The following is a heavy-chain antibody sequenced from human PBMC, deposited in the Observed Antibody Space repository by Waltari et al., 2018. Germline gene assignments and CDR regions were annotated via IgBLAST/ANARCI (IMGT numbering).Heavy chain of an antibody. CDR2: INGTSLTT. D-gene: IGHD2-15*01. J-gene: IGHJ4*02. V-gene: IGHV3-74*01. Sequence: EVQLVESGGGLVQPGGSRRLSCGASGFTFSLAWIPGVRPVPGKGRGWVSRINGTSLTTNYADSVKGRFTISRDNAKNTLYLQMNSLTPEDTGVYYCALLRVVSVFDPFDNWGQGTLVTVSS. CDR1: GFTFSLAW. CDR3: ALLRVVSVFDPFDN.